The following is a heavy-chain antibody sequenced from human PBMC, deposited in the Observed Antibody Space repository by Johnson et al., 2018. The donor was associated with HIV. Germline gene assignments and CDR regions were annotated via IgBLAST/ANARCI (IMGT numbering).Heavy chain of an antibody. V-gene: IGHV3-30*04. CDR2: ISYDGSNK. CDR1: GFTFSSYT. D-gene: IGHD1-26*01. J-gene: IGHJ3*01. Sequence: QMMLVESGGGVVQPGRSLRLSCVVSGFTFSSYTMHWVRQAPGKGLEWVAVISYDGSNKYFADSVKGRFTVSRDNSKNTLYLQMNSLRADDTGVYFCARGREDSWGQGTMVTVSS. CDR3: ARGREDS.